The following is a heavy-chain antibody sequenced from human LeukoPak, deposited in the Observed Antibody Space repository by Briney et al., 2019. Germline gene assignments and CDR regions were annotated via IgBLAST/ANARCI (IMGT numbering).Heavy chain of an antibody. CDR3: ARDRWEYAGDAFDV. V-gene: IGHV3-74*01. J-gene: IGHJ3*01. CDR2: VKSDGTST. CDR1: GFTFSNYW. Sequence: PGGSLRLSCAASGFTFSNYWMRWVRQAPGKGLVWVSLVKSDGTSTTYADSVKGRFTISRDNAHNMVYLQMNSLRDEDTAVYYCARDRWEYAGDAFDVWGHGTMVTVSS. D-gene: IGHD1-26*01.